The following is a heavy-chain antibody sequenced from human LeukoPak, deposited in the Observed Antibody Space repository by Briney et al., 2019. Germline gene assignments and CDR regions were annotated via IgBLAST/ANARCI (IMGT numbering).Heavy chain of an antibody. D-gene: IGHD3-16*01. CDR3: AQDGASIRFDN. CDR1: GFTFSDYY. Sequence: GGSLRLSCAASGFTFSDYYMSWIRQAPGKGLEWVSYISSSGSTIYYADSVKGRFTISRDNSKNTLYLQMNSLRAEDTAVYYCAQDGASIRFDNWGQGTLVSVSS. CDR2: ISSSGSTI. J-gene: IGHJ4*02. V-gene: IGHV3-11*01.